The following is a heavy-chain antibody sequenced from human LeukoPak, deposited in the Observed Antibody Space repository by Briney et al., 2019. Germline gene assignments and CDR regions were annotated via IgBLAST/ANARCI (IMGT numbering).Heavy chain of an antibody. V-gene: IGHV4-59*08. Sequence: SETLSLTCTVSGGSISSYYWSWIRQPPGKGLEWIGYIYYSGSTNYNPSLKSRVTISVDTSKNQFSLKLSSVTAADTAVYYCARATVEESFDYWGQGTLVTVSS. CDR3: ARATVEESFDY. J-gene: IGHJ4*02. CDR2: IYYSGST. D-gene: IGHD4-23*01. CDR1: GGSISSYY.